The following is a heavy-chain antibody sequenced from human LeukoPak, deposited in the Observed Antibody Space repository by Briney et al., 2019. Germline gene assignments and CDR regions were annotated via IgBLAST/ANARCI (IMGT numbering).Heavy chain of an antibody. CDR1: GFTFSSYA. J-gene: IGHJ4*02. D-gene: IGHD3-10*01. CDR2: ISYDGSNK. V-gene: IGHV3-30-3*01. Sequence: GRSLRLSCAASGFTFSSYAMHWVRQASGKGLEWVAVISYDGSNKYYADSVKGRFTISRDNSKNMLYLQMNSLRAEDTAVYYCARGRGRYYFDYWGQGTLVTVSS. CDR3: ARGRGRYYFDY.